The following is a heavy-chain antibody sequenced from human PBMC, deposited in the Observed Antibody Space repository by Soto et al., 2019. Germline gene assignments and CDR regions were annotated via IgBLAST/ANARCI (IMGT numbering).Heavy chain of an antibody. Sequence: QPGGSLRLSCAASGFTFGSYAMSWVRQAPEKGLDFVTAISGSGTTTYYADSVKGRFAISRDNSKNTLFLHMNSLRAEDTALYYYAKFLVETGGSSRWPWFFENWGQGTLVTLSS. CDR1: GFTFGSYA. V-gene: IGHV3-23*01. J-gene: IGHJ4*02. CDR2: ISGSGTTT. CDR3: AKFLVETGGSSRWPWFFEN. D-gene: IGHD6-13*01.